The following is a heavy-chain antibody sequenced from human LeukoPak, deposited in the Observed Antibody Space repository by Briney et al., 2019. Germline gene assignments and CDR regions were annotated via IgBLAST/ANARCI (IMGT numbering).Heavy chain of an antibody. J-gene: IGHJ6*02. V-gene: IGHV4-39*07. D-gene: IGHD6-13*01. Sequence: SETLSLTCTVSGGSISSSSYYWGWIRQPPGKGLEWIGSIYYSGSTYYSPSLKSRVTISVDTSKNQFSLKLSSVTAADTAVYYCARDTSSSPDPYYYYYGMDVWGQGTTVTVSS. CDR3: ARDTSSSPDPYYYYYGMDV. CDR1: GGSISSSSYY. CDR2: IYYSGST.